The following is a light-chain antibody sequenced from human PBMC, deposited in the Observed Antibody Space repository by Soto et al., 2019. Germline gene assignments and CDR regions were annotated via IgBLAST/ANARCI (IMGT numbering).Light chain of an antibody. CDR2: AAS. Sequence: DIQMTQSPSSVSASLGDRVTITCRASQDIDNWLAWYQQKPGQTPKLLIFAASTLQSGVPSRFSGSGSGTDFTLVISSLHPEDFATYYCQQVKRFPKTFGQGTKV. J-gene: IGKJ1*01. V-gene: IGKV1-12*01. CDR1: QDIDNW. CDR3: QQVKRFPKT.